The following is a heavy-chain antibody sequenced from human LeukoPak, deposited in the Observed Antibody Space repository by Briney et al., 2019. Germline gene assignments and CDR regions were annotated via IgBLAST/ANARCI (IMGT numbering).Heavy chain of an antibody. CDR1: GFTFNAYA. CDR3: AKNYGSGSGFGMDL. V-gene: IGHV3-23*01. CDR2: ISGSGAGT. D-gene: IGHD3-10*01. Sequence: GGSLRLSCAASGFTFNAYAMTWVRQAPGKGLEWVSSISGSGAGTYHADSVKGRFTISRDNSKNTLSLEMNSLRAEDTAAYYCAKNYGSGSGFGMDLWGQGTMVTVSS. J-gene: IGHJ3*01.